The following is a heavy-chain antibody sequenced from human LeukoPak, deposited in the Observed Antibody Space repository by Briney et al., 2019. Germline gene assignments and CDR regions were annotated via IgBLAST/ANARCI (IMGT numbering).Heavy chain of an antibody. CDR2: INHSGST. D-gene: IGHD3-10*01. V-gene: IGHV4-34*01. J-gene: IGHJ6*02. CDR1: GGSFSGYY. Sequence: SETLSLTCAVYGGSFSGYYWSWIRQPPGKGLEWIGEINHSGSTNYNPSLKSRVTISVDTSKNQFSLKLSSVTAADTAVYYCAGDRITMVRGVPRYYYYYYGMDVWGQGTTVTVSS. CDR3: AGDRITMVRGVPRYYYYYYGMDV.